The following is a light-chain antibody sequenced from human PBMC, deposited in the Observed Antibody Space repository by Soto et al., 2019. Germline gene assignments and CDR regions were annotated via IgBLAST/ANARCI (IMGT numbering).Light chain of an antibody. CDR1: NSNIGSNS. CDR3: AAWDTSLNVHV. Sequence: QSVLTQPPSVSGTPGQSVTISCSGRNSNIGSNSVNWYQQLPGTAPKLLIFTDNQRPSGVPDRFSGSKSGTSASLAISGLQPLDEADYYCAAWDTSLNVHVFGTGTKVTVL. J-gene: IGLJ1*01. CDR2: TDN. V-gene: IGLV1-44*01.